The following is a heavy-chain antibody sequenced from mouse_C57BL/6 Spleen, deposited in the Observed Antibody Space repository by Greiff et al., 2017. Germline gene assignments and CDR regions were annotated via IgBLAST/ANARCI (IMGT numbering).Heavy chain of an antibody. Sequence: VQLQQSGAELERPGASVTLSCKASGYTFTDYEMHWVKQTPVHGLEWIGAIDPETGGTAYNQKFKGKAILTADKSSSTAYMELRSLTSEDSAVYYCTLLLRSHYYAMDYWGQGTSVTVSS. CDR1: GYTFTDYE. CDR2: IDPETGGT. V-gene: IGHV1-15*01. J-gene: IGHJ4*01. D-gene: IGHD1-1*01. CDR3: TLLLRSHYYAMDY.